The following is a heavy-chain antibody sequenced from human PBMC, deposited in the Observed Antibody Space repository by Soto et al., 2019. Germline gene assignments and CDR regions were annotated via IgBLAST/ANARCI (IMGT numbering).Heavy chain of an antibody. CDR3: ARPYGDHNYYAMDV. D-gene: IGHD3-10*01. CDR1: GFTFSSYA. J-gene: IGHJ6*02. CDR2: ISSSSSYI. V-gene: IGHV3-21*01. Sequence: EVQLVESGGGLVKPGGSLRLSCAASGFTFSSYAMNWVRQAPGKGLEWVSFISSSSSYIYYTDSVMGRFTISRDNAKNSLYLQMNSLRDEDTAVYYCARPYGDHNYYAMDVWGQGTTVTVSS.